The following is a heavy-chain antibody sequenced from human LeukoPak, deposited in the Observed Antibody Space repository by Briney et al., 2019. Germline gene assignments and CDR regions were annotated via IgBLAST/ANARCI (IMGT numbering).Heavy chain of an antibody. V-gene: IGHV3-7*01. J-gene: IGHJ4*02. CDR3: ARSGGYSGYPIGS. Sequence: DSMKGRFTISRNNAQNSLYLQMDSLRAEDTAVYYCARSGGYSGYPIGSWGQGVLVTVFS. D-gene: IGHD5-12*01.